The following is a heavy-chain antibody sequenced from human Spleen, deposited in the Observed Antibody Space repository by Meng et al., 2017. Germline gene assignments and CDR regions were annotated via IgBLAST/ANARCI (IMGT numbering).Heavy chain of an antibody. CDR1: GYTFTSYY. CDR3: ATARPDRRSWYYSRDPYYYSYGMDV. V-gene: IGHV1-46*01. J-gene: IGHJ6*02. CDR2: INPSSGST. D-gene: IGHD6-13*01. Sequence: ASVKVSCKASGYTFTSYYMHWVRQAPGQELEWMGIINPSSGSTSYAQKFQGRVTITTDESTSTAYLELSSLTSDDTAVYYCATARPDRRSWYYSRDPYYYSYGMDVWGQGSPVTVSS.